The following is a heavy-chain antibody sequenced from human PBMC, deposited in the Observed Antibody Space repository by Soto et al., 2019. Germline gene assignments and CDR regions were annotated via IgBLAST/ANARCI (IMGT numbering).Heavy chain of an antibody. J-gene: IGHJ6*03. V-gene: IGHV4-59*08. D-gene: IGHD3-16*02. CDR3: ARHPTPPFLGELSLGYYCMDV. CDR1: GGSISSYY. Sequence: SETLSLTCTVSGGSISSYYWSWIRQPPGKGLEWIGYIYYSGSTNYNPSLKSRVTISVDTSKNQFSLKLSSVTAADTAVYYCARHPTPPFLGELSLGYYCMDVWGKGTTVTVSS. CDR2: IYYSGST.